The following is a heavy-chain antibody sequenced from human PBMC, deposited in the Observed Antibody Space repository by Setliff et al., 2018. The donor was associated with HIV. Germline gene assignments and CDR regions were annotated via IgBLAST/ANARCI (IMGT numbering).Heavy chain of an antibody. Sequence: GESLKISCKASGYSFANYWVGWVRQMPGKGLEWMGLIYPGDSETRYNPSFQGQVSISADKSINTAYLQWSSLKASNTAMYYCARRYGFDSSGLENDAFDIWGQGTLVTVSS. CDR1: GYSFANYW. D-gene: IGHD3-22*01. CDR2: IYPGDSET. CDR3: ARRYGFDSSGLENDAFDI. J-gene: IGHJ3*02. V-gene: IGHV5-51*01.